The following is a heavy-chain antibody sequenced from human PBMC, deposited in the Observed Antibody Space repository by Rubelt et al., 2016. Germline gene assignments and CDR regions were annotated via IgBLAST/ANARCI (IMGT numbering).Heavy chain of an antibody. CDR1: GFTFSSYG. Sequence: QVQLVESGGGVVQPGRSLRLSCAASGFTFSSYGMHWVRQAPGKGLEWVAVISYDGSNKYYADSVKGRFTISRDNSKNTLYLQMNSLRAEDTAVYYCAKDRGWLLLGYWGQGTLVTVSS. D-gene: IGHD3-22*01. CDR3: AKDRGWLLLGY. V-gene: IGHV3-30*18. J-gene: IGHJ4*02. CDR2: ISYDGSNK.